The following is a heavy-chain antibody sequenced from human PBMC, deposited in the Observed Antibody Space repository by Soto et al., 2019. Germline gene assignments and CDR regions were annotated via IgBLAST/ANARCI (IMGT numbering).Heavy chain of an antibody. CDR3: ARDFDSSGYYGPVGAFDI. D-gene: IGHD3-22*01. V-gene: IGHV3-21*03. Sequence: PGGSLRLSCSASRFTFSSYTMKWVSQAPGKGLEWVSSISSSTTYIYYADSVKGRFTISRDNAKNSLYLQVNSLRAEDTAVYYCARDFDSSGYYGPVGAFDIWGQGTMVTV. CDR1: RFTFSSYT. J-gene: IGHJ3*02. CDR2: ISSSTTYI.